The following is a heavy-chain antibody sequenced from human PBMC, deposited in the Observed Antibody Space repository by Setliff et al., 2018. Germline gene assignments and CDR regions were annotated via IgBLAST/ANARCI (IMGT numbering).Heavy chain of an antibody. V-gene: IGHV4-34*01. CDR2: INHSGNT. CDR3: ARALLWFGEGMDV. Sequence: PSETLSLTCAVYGGSFSGYYWSWIRQPPGKGLEWIGEINHSGNTNYNPSLRRRVAISVDKSKNQFSLKLSSVTAADTAVYYCARALLWFGEGMDVWGKGTTVTVSS. J-gene: IGHJ6*03. CDR1: GGSFSGYY. D-gene: IGHD3-10*01.